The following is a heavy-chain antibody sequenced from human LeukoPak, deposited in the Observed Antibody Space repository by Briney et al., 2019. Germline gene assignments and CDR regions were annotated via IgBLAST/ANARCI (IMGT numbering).Heavy chain of an antibody. CDR3: ARGLSASYDFNWFDL. Sequence: SETLSLTCTVSGGSISGYYWAWIRQPAGKGLEWIGRISTDGSPRYNPSLTSRLSMSIDMSKNQFSLKLTSVTAADTAVYYCARGLSASYDFNWFDLWGHGFLVTVSS. V-gene: IGHV4-4*07. J-gene: IGHJ5*02. D-gene: IGHD2/OR15-2a*01. CDR1: GGSISGYY. CDR2: ISTDGSP.